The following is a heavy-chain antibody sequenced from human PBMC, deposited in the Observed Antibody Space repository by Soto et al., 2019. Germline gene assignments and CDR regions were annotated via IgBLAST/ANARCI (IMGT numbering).Heavy chain of an antibody. Sequence: LRLSCAASGFIATAKYMNWVRQAPGGVLEWVAVICNSGSTYHADSVKGRFTISRENAKNSLYLQMNSLRAEDTAVYYCARALGGYNSYYYGMDVWGQGTTVTVSS. CDR2: ICNSGST. V-gene: IGHV3-53*01. J-gene: IGHJ6*02. CDR3: ARALGGYNSYYYGMDV. CDR1: GFIATAKY. D-gene: IGHD6-25*01.